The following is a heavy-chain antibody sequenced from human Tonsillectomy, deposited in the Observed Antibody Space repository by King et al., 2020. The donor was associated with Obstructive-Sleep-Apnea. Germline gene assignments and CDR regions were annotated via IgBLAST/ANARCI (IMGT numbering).Heavy chain of an antibody. J-gene: IGHJ6*02. CDR1: GGSISSGGYY. Sequence: QLQESGPGLVKPSQTLSLTCTVSGGSISSGGYYWSWIRQHPGKGLEWIGYIYYSGSTYYNPSLKSRVTISVDTSKNQFSLKLSSVTAADTAVYYCARDWSRGYYYGMDVWGHGTTVTVSS. CDR2: IYYSGST. V-gene: IGHV4-31*03. CDR3: ARDWSRGYYYGMDV. D-gene: IGHD3-10*01.